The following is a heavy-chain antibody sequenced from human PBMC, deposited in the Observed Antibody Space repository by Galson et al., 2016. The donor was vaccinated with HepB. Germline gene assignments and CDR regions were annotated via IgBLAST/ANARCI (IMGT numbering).Heavy chain of an antibody. D-gene: IGHD3-3*01. CDR2: FDPEEGEV. Sequence: SVKVSCKVSGHTLTQLSIHWVRQAPGKGLEWMGGFDPEEGEVLYAQQFQGGVTMTEDASTDTAYMELSSLRSQDTAVYYCTTGSVRFLEWLGQVDVWGQGTTVTVSS. J-gene: IGHJ6*02. V-gene: IGHV1-24*01. CDR3: TTGSVRFLEWLGQVDV. CDR1: GHTLTQLS.